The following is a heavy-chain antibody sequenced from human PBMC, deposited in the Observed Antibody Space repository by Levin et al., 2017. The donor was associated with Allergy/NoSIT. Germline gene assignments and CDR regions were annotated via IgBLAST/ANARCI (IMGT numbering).Heavy chain of an antibody. Sequence: AGGSLRLSCAASGFAFSDHYMDWVRQAPGKGLEWVGRIRHRARNYATEYAASVKGRFTVSRDDSKNSLFLQMNSLKTEDTAVYYCVRAPLLGDAFDVWGQGTMVTVSS. J-gene: IGHJ3*01. D-gene: IGHD3-10*01. V-gene: IGHV3-72*01. CDR3: VRAPLLGDAFDV. CDR2: IRHRARNYAT. CDR1: GFAFSDHY.